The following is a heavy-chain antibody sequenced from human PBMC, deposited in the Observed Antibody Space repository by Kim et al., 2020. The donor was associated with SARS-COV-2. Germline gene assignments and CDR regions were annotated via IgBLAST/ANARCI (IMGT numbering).Heavy chain of an antibody. D-gene: IGHD3-10*01. J-gene: IGHJ4*02. CDR2: VHIGGTT. Sequence: SETLSLTCTFSGGSLNSFYLSWIRQAPGKGLEWIGSVHIGGTTYYNSSLKSRVTLSLDTSKSHFSLWLTSVTAADSAVYYCARHPGASFDYWRPG. V-gene: IGHV4-59*08. CDR3: ARHPGASFDY. CDR1: GGSLNSFY.